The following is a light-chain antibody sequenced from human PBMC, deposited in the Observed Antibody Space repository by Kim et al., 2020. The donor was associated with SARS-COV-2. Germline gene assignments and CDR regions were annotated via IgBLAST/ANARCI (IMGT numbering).Light chain of an antibody. CDR1: SSNIGAGYD. Sequence: VSISCTGTSSNIGAGYDVHWYQQLPGTAPKLLIYDNTNRPSGVPDRFSGSNSGTSASLAITGLQTEDEADYYCQSYDSSLSGFYVFGTGTKVTVL. J-gene: IGLJ1*01. CDR2: DNT. CDR3: QSYDSSLSGFYV. V-gene: IGLV1-40*01.